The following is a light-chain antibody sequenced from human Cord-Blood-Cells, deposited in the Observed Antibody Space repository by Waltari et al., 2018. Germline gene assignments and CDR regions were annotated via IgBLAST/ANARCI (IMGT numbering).Light chain of an antibody. CDR3: QQSYSTPSIT. CDR1: KSISSY. J-gene: IGKJ5*01. V-gene: IGKV1-39*01. Sequence: DIQMTQSPSSLSASVGARVTITCRASKSISSYSNWYQQKPGKAPKLLIYAASSLQSGVPSRFSGSGSGTDFTLTISSLQPEDFATYYCQQSYSTPSITFGQGTRLEIK. CDR2: AAS.